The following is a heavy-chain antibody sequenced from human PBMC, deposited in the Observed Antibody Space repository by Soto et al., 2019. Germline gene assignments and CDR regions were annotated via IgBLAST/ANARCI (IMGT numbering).Heavy chain of an antibody. V-gene: IGHV1-69*06. CDR1: GGTFSSYA. CDR3: AAPWSSNAFDI. J-gene: IGHJ3*02. Sequence: SVKVSCKASGGTFSSYAISWVRQAPGQGLEWMGGIIPIFGTANYAQKFQGRVTITADKSTSTAYMELSSLRSEDTAVYYCAAPWSSNAFDIWGRGTMVTVSS. D-gene: IGHD6-13*01. CDR2: IIPIFGTA.